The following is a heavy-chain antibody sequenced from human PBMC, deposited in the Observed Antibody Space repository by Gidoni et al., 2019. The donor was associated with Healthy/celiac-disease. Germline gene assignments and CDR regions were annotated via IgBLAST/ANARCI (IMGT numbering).Heavy chain of an antibody. J-gene: IGHJ3*02. Sequence: QVQLVESGGGVVQPGRSMRLSCAASGVTFSSYAMHWVRQAPGKGLEWVAVISYDGSNKYYADAVKGRFTISRDNSKNTLYLQMNSLRAEDTAVYYCARDNSSSSDAFDIWGQGTMVTVSS. CDR1: GVTFSSYA. CDR3: ARDNSSSSDAFDI. V-gene: IGHV3-30-3*01. CDR2: ISYDGSNK. D-gene: IGHD6-13*01.